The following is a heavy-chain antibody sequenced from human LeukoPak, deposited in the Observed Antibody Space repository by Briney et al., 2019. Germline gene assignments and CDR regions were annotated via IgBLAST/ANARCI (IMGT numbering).Heavy chain of an antibody. CDR3: AKRPEISAHMVATTGFDY. V-gene: IGHV3-23*01. J-gene: IGHJ4*02. CDR2: ISGSGSST. D-gene: IGHD5-12*01. CDR1: GFTFGTYA. Sequence: GGSLRLSCAASGFTFGTYAMDWVRQAPGKGLEWVSAISGSGSSTYYADSVKGRFTISRDNSKNTLYLQMNSLRAEDTAVYYCAKRPEISAHMVATTGFDYWGQGTLVTVSS.